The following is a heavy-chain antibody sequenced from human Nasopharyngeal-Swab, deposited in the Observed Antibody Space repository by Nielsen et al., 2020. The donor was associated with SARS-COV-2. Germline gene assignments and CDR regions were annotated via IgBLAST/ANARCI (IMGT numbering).Heavy chain of an antibody. CDR1: GGTFSSYA. CDR2: IIPILGIA. CDR3: ARGDSYGASWYFDL. J-gene: IGHJ2*01. V-gene: IGHV1-69*04. Sequence: SVKVSCKASGGTFSSYAISWVRQAPGQGLEWMGRIIPILGIANYAQKFQGRVTITADKSTSTAYMELSSLRSEDTAVYYCARGDSYGASWYFDLWGRGTMVTVSS. D-gene: IGHD5-18*01.